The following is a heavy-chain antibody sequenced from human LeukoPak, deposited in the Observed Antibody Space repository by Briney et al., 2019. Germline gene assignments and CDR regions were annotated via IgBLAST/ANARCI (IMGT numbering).Heavy chain of an antibody. CDR2: IYSGGST. CDR3: AKEVGFDSGSYYDY. D-gene: IGHD3-10*01. CDR1: GFTFSSYA. J-gene: IGHJ4*02. V-gene: IGHV3-23*03. Sequence: GGSLRLSCAASGFTFSSYAMSWVRQAPGKGLEWVSVIYSGGSTYYADSVKGRFTISRDNSKNTLYLQMNSLRAEDTAVYYCAKEVGFDSGSYYDYWGQGTLVTVSS.